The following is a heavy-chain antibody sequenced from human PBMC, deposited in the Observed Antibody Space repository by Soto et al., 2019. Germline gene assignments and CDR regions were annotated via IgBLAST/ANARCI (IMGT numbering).Heavy chain of an antibody. Sequence: QPGGSLRLSCAASGFTFSSYGMHWVRQAPGKGLEWVAVIWYDGSNKYYADSVKGRFTISRDNSKNTLYLQMNSLRAEDTAVYYCARDFQKATTVTTFSLDYWGQGTLVTVSS. V-gene: IGHV3-33*01. CDR1: GFTFSSYG. CDR2: IWYDGSNK. CDR3: ARDFQKATTVTTFSLDY. J-gene: IGHJ4*02. D-gene: IGHD4-17*01.